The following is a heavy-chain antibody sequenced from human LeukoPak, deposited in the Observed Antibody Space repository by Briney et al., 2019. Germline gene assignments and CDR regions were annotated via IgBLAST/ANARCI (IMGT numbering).Heavy chain of an antibody. D-gene: IGHD6-6*01. J-gene: IGHJ5*02. Sequence: PSETLSLTCTVSGGSISSYYWSWIRQPPGKGLEWIGYIYYSGSTNYNPSLKSRVTISVDTSKNQFSLKLSSVTAADTAVYYCASRPTQGDWFDPWGQGTLVTVSS. CDR2: IYYSGST. CDR3: ASRPTQGDWFDP. V-gene: IGHV4-59*01. CDR1: GGSISSYY.